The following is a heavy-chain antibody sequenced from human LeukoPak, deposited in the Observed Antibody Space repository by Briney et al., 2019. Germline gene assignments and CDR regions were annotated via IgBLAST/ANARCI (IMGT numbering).Heavy chain of an antibody. V-gene: IGHV4-61*01. Sequence: SETLSLTCTVSGGSISSSSYYWSWIRQPPGKGLEWIGYIYYSGSTNYNPSLKSRVTISLDTSKNQFSLKLSSVTAADTAVYYCARAVGGAAADYWGQGTLVTVSS. CDR3: ARAVGGAAADY. CDR2: IYYSGST. D-gene: IGHD6-13*01. CDR1: GGSISSSSYY. J-gene: IGHJ4*02.